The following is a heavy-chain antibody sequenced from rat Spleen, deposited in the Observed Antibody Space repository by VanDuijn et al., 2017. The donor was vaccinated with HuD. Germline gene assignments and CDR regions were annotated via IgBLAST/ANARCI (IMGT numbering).Heavy chain of an antibody. CDR1: GFTFSNYD. Sequence: EVQLVESGGGLVQPGRSLKLSCAASGFTFSNYDMAWVRQAPTKGLEWVASISTSGGSTYYRDSVKGRFTVSRDNAKNTLYLQMDSLRSEDTATYYCARHAYGYNFFDYWGQGVMVTVSS. CDR2: ISTSGGST. J-gene: IGHJ2*01. V-gene: IGHV5S13*01. D-gene: IGHD1-9*01. CDR3: ARHAYGYNFFDY.